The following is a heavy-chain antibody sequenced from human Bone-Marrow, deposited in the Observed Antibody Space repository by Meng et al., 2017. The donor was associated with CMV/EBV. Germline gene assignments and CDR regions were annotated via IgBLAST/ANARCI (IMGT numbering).Heavy chain of an antibody. CDR3: AREGDVEMATILDY. D-gene: IGHD5-24*01. V-gene: IGHV3-30*02. J-gene: IGHJ4*02. Sequence: GESLKISCAASGFTFSSYGMHWVRQAPGKGLEWVAFIRYDGSNKYYADSVKGRFTISRDNSKNTLYLQMNSLRAEDTAVYYCAREGDVEMATILDYWGQGTLVTVSS. CDR1: GFTFSSYG. CDR2: IRYDGSNK.